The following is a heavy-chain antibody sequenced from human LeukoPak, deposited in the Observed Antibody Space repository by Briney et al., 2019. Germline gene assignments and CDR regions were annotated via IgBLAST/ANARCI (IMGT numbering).Heavy chain of an antibody. CDR2: IIPIFGTA. D-gene: IGHD3-22*01. J-gene: IGHJ4*02. CDR1: GGTFSSYA. CDR3: ARSQAKYAVVLDY. Sequence: SVKVSCKASGGTFSSYAISWVRQAPGQGLEWMGGIIPIFGTANYAQKFQGRVTITTGESTSTAYMELSSLRSEDTAVYYCARSQAKYAVVLDYWGQGTLVTVSS. V-gene: IGHV1-69*05.